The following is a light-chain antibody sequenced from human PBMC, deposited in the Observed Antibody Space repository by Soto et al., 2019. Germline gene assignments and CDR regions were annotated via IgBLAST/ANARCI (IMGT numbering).Light chain of an antibody. J-gene: IGKJ1*01. Sequence: AIRMTQSPSSLSASTGDRVTITCLASQGISSYLAWYQQKPGKAPKLLIYAASTLQSGVPSRFSGSGSGTDFTLTISCLQSEDFATYYCQQYYSYQWTFSQGTKVDIK. CDR3: QQYYSYQWT. CDR1: QGISSY. CDR2: AAS. V-gene: IGKV1-8*01.